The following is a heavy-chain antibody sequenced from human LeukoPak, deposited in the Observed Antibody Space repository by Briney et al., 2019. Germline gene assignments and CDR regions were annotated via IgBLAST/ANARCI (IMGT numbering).Heavy chain of an antibody. CDR2: INPNSGGT. Sequence: ASVKVSCKASGYTFTCYYMHWVRQAPGQGLEWMGWINPNSGGTNYAQKFQGRVTMTRDTSISTAYMELSRLRSDDTAVYYCAKASAAVVVNRYYFDYWGKGTLVTASS. D-gene: IGHD6-19*01. CDR3: AKASAAVVVNRYYFDY. V-gene: IGHV1-2*02. CDR1: GYTFTCYY. J-gene: IGHJ4*02.